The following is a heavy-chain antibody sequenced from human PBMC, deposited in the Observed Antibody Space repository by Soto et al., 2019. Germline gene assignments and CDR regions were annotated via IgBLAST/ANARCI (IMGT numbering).Heavy chain of an antibody. D-gene: IGHD4-17*01. CDR1: GFTFTSSA. V-gene: IGHV1-58*01. Sequence: SVKVACKASGFTFTSSAVQWVRQARGQRLEWIGWIVVGSGNTNYAQKFQERVTITRDMSTSTAYMELSSLRSEDTAVYYCAADDDYGDNPSWGQGTLVTVSS. CDR3: AADDDYGDNPS. CDR2: IVVGSGNT. J-gene: IGHJ5*02.